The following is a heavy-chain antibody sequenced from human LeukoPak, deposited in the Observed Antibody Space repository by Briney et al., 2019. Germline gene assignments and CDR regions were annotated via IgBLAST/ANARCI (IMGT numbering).Heavy chain of an antibody. J-gene: IGHJ4*02. CDR3: AKHYYDSSGTPRYFDY. V-gene: IGHV3-23*01. CDR2: IGGTNGRT. Sequence: GGSLRLSCAASGFTFSSYAMSWVRQAPGKGLEWVSAIGGTNGRTYYADSVKGRFTISRDNSKNTLYLQMNILRDEDTAVYYCAKHYYDSSGTPRYFDYWGQGTLVTVSS. D-gene: IGHD3-22*01. CDR1: GFTFSSYA.